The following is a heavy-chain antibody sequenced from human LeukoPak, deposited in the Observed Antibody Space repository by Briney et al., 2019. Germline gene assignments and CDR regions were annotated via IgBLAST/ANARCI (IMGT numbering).Heavy chain of an antibody. CDR2: IRYDGSNK. CDR3: AKPPRPVANHFDY. J-gene: IGHJ4*02. Sequence: PGGSLRLSCAASGFTFNSNGMHWVRQAPGKGLEWVAFIRYDGSNKYYADSVKGRFTISRGNSKNTLYLQMNNLRAEDTAVYYCAKPPRPVANHFDYWGQGTLVTVSS. D-gene: IGHD5-12*01. CDR1: GFTFNSNG. V-gene: IGHV3-30*02.